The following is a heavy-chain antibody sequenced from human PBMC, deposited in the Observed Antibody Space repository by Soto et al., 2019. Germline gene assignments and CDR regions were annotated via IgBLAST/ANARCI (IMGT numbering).Heavy chain of an antibody. Sequence: EVQLLESGGGLVQPGGSLRLSCAAFGFTFKSYTMRWVRQAPGKGLEWVSGISGSGDTTNYADSAKGRFTVSRDNSKNTVYLQMNSLRADDTAVYYCVKDRGDLWSGAPLGYGMDVWGPGTTVTVSS. D-gene: IGHD3-3*01. CDR2: ISGSGDTT. CDR1: GFTFKSYT. J-gene: IGHJ6*02. CDR3: VKDRGDLWSGAPLGYGMDV. V-gene: IGHV3-23*01.